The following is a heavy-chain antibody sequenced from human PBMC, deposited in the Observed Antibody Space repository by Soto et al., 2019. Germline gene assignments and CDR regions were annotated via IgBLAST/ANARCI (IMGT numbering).Heavy chain of an antibody. CDR2: INPSSSST. J-gene: IGHJ3*01. Sequence: ASVKVSCKASGYTFTRYYMHWVRQAPGQGLERMGIINPSSSSTSFAQKFQGRVTMTRDTSTGTVYMELSSLRSDDTAVYYCARGRDGYIKADAFDFWGQGTMVTVSS. D-gene: IGHD5-12*01. V-gene: IGHV1-46*01. CDR1: GYTFTRYY. CDR3: ARGRDGYIKADAFDF.